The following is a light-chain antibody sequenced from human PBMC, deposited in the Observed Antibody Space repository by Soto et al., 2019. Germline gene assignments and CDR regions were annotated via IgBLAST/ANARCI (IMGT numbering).Light chain of an antibody. J-gene: IGKJ1*01. CDR3: QQYGSSLWT. CDR2: DAS. V-gene: IGKV3-15*01. CDR1: RSLSSN. Sequence: EVMMTQSPDTLSVSPGETATLSCRASRSLSSNLAWYQQKPGQAPRLLIYDASTRATGIPGRFSGSGSGTEFSLTISSLEPEDFAVYYCQQYGSSLWTFGQGTKVDIK.